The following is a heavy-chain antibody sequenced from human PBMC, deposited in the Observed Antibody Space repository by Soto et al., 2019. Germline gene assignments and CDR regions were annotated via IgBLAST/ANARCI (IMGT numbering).Heavy chain of an antibody. CDR3: ARGEDRTYPDY. Sequence: ASVKVSCKASGYTFTNYGITWVRQAPGQGLEWMGWINGYNGNTNYAQKFQGRVTMTTDTSTSTAHMELRSLTSDDTAVYYCARGEDRTYPDYWGQGTLDTVSS. CDR1: GYTFTNYG. V-gene: IGHV1-18*01. D-gene: IGHD2-15*01. J-gene: IGHJ4*02. CDR2: INGYNGNT.